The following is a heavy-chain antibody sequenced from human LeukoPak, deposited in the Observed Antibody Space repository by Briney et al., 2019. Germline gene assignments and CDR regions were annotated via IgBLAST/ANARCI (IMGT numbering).Heavy chain of an antibody. CDR1: GYSFSDYY. CDR3: ARDHISGKDDRNFDY. CDR2: INPKTGVT. D-gene: IGHD3-10*01. Sequence: ASVKVSCKASGYSFSDYYMFWIRQAPGQGLAWVGWINPKTGVTSYAQKFQGRVTVTTDTSISTLYMELNSLRSDDTAVYYCARDHISGKDDRNFDYWGQGTLVTVSS. V-gene: IGHV1-2*02. J-gene: IGHJ4*02.